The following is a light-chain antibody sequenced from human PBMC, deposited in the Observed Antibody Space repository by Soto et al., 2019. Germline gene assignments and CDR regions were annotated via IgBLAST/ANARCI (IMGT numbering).Light chain of an antibody. CDR1: QSTNSE. CDR2: GAS. J-gene: IGKJ2*01. V-gene: IGKV3-15*01. Sequence: EIVMTQSPATLSLSPGEIAALSCRASQSTNSELAWYQQKPGQPPRLLIYGASTTATGVPARFTGSESGSEFTLTISGLQSEDFAVYYCQQGHNWPLTFGQGTRLEI. CDR3: QQGHNWPLT.